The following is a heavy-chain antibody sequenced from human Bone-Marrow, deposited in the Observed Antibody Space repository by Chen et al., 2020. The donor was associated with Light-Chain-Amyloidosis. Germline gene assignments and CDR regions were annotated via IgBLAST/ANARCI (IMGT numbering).Heavy chain of an antibody. V-gene: IGHV1-2*02. CDR3: ARTGTSGYFYYR. CDR2: MNPNNGAT. D-gene: IGHD3-22*01. Sequence: VQLAQSGPEVKTTGATVKISCKVSGYTFTDSYFHWVRQAPGQGLEWVGWMNPNNGATNYAQKFQGRVTMTRNTSISTAYLELSSLRSEDTAMYYCARTGTSGYFYYRWGQGTLVTASS. CDR1: GYTFTDSY. J-gene: IGHJ4*02.